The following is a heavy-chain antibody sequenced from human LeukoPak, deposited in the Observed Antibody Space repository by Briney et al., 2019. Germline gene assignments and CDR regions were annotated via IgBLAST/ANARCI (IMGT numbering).Heavy chain of an antibody. V-gene: IGHV1-8*01. CDR2: MNPNSGNT. CDR1: GYTFTSYD. CDR3: ARARRDQDAFDI. J-gene: IGHJ3*02. Sequence: ASVKVSCKASGYTFTSYDINWVRQATGHGLEWMGWMNPNSGNTGYAQKFQGRVTMTRNTSISTAYIELSSLRSEDTAVYYCARARRDQDAFDIWGQGTMVTVSS.